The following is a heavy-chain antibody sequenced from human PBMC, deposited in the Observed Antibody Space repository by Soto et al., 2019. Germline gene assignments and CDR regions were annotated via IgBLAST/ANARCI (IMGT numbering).Heavy chain of an antibody. D-gene: IGHD6-13*01. CDR2: IYYSGST. Sequence: SETLSLTCTVSGVSISSGYYYWIWIRQHPGQGRVWFGNIYYSGSTYYNPSLKSCVTISVDTYKNQFSLKQSSRTDAEPAEYYCARVLSSSWKGAAFDIGGKGTMVTV. CDR1: GVSISSGYYY. J-gene: IGHJ3*02. V-gene: IGHV4-31*03. CDR3: ARVLSSSWKGAAFDI.